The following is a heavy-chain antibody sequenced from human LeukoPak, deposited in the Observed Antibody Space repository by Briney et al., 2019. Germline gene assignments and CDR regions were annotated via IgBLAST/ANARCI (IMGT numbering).Heavy chain of an antibody. V-gene: IGHV3-7*01. CDR2: IKQDGSEK. Sequence: GGSLRLSCAGSGFTFSSYWMTWVRQAPGKGLEWVANIKQDGSEKYYVDSVKGRFTISRDNAKNSLYLQMNSLRAGDTAVYYCARVRKYSGYYSWYFDLWGRGTLVTVSS. CDR3: ARVRKYSGYYSWYFDL. D-gene: IGHD5-12*01. J-gene: IGHJ2*01. CDR1: GFTFSSYW.